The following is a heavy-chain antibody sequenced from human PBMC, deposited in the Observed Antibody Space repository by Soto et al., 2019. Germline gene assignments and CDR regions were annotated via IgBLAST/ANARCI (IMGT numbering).Heavy chain of an antibody. CDR1: GFTFSAPS. V-gene: IGHV3-73*01. D-gene: IGHD3-9*01. J-gene: IGHJ4*02. CDR2: IGSKGETYAT. CDR3: SRDDSDWFFN. Sequence: PGAALRPSYRGAGFTFSAPSLQCVRQASGKGLEWLGRIGSKGETYATTYAASVKGRFTISRDDSKKTAYLQMNSLESEDTAVYYCSRDDSDWFFNWGRATLVTVSS.